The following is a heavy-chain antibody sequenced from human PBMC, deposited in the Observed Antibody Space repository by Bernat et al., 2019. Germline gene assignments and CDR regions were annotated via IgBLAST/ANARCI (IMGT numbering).Heavy chain of an antibody. CDR1: GFSLSTSGMC. Sequence: QVTLRESGPALVKPTQTLTLTCTFSGFSLSTSGMCVSWTRQPPGKALEWLARIDWDDDKYYSTSLKTRLTISKDTSKNQVVLTMTNMDPVDTATYYCARSKYYYGSGSYYTSPELAYYYGMDVWGQGTTVTVSS. J-gene: IGHJ6*02. D-gene: IGHD3-10*01. V-gene: IGHV2-70*15. CDR3: ARSKYYYGSGSYYTSPELAYYYGMDV. CDR2: IDWDDDK.